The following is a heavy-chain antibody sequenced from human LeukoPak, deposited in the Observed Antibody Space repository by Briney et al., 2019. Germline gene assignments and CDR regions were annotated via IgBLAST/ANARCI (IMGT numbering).Heavy chain of an antibody. Sequence: GGSLRLSCAASGFTFSSYAISWVRQAPGQGLEWMGGIIPIFGTANYAQKFQGRVTITADESTSTAYMELSSLRSEDTAVYYCARFADCGGDCYPNWFDPWGQGTLVTVSS. J-gene: IGHJ5*02. CDR1: GFTFSSYA. CDR3: ARFADCGGDCYPNWFDP. D-gene: IGHD2-21*02. V-gene: IGHV1-69*01. CDR2: IIPIFGTA.